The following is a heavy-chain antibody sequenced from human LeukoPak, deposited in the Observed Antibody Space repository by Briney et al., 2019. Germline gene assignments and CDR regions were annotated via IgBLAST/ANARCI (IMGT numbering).Heavy chain of an antibody. Sequence: SETLSLTCTVSGGSISSYYWSWIRQPAGKGLEWIGRIYTSGSTNYNPSLKSRVTMSVDTSKNQFSPKLSSVTAADTAVYYCARDKPFHVVVIATASAFDIWGQGTMVTVSS. V-gene: IGHV4-4*07. J-gene: IGHJ3*02. CDR3: ARDKPFHVVVIATASAFDI. CDR2: IYTSGST. D-gene: IGHD2-21*01. CDR1: GGSISSYY.